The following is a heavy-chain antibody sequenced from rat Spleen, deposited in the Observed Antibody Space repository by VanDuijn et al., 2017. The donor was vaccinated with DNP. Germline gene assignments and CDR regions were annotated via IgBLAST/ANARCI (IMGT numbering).Heavy chain of an antibody. J-gene: IGHJ2*01. D-gene: IGHD1-7*01. CDR2: ITSSSDIT. CDR1: GFTVTNFW. V-gene: IGHV5-31*01. CDR3: ARHPQTTGIPDY. Sequence: EVQLVESGGDLVQPGRSLKLSCVASGFTVTNFWMTWIRQVPGKGLEWVASITSSSDITYYPDSVKGRFTISRDFAKNTLYLQMDSLRSEDTATYYCARHPQTTGIPDYWGQGVMVTVSS.